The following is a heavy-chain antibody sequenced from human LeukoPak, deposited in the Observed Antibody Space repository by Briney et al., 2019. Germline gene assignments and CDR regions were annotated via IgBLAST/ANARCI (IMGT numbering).Heavy chain of an antibody. CDR3: AKDGGSSGWFLDK. D-gene: IGHD6-19*01. CDR2: ISGSGGSI. CDR1: GFTFSNYN. V-gene: IGHV3-23*01. J-gene: IGHJ4*02. Sequence: GGSLRLSCAASGFTFSNYNMNWVRQAPGKGLEWVSGISGSGGSIYYADSVKGRCTISRDNSKKTVYLEMSSLRAEDTAVYYCAKDGGSSGWFLDKWGQGTLVTVSS.